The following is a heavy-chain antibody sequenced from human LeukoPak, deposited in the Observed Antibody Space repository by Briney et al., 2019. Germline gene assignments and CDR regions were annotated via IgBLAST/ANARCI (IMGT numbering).Heavy chain of an antibody. D-gene: IGHD3-16*01. Sequence: ATQTLSFTCTVSGASIRSGDWSWSWLCQPPGKSLEWIANIFYTVSAYYNPSLKSPVTISADTSKHPFSLRLSSVTAGDTAVYYCARGWNTRLGGVPHNWFDSGGQGTLVTVSA. CDR1: GASIRSGDWS. CDR3: ARGWNTRLGGVPHNWFDS. J-gene: IGHJ5*01. CDR2: IFYTVSA. V-gene: IGHV4-30-4*01.